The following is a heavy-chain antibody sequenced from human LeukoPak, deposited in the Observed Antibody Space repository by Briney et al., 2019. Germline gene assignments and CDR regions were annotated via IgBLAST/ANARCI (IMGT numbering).Heavy chain of an antibody. CDR3: AKDDYGDYVPYFDY. CDR1: GFTFSSYA. D-gene: IGHD4-17*01. V-gene: IGHV3-23*01. CDR2: ISGSGGST. Sequence: GGSLRLSCAASGFTFSSYAMSWVRQAPGKGLEWVSAISGSGGSTYYADSVEGRFTISRDNSKNTLYLQMNSLRAEDTAVYYCAKDDYGDYVPYFDYWGQGTLVTVSS. J-gene: IGHJ4*02.